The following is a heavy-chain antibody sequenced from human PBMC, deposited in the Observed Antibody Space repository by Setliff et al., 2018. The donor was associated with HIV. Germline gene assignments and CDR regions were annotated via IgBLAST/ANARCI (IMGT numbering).Heavy chain of an antibody. Sequence: SETLSLTCSVPGDSIFTSTYYWGWIRQPPGKRLEWIGSIYYSGNTYYNPSLKSRVTISVDTSKNQFFLNLSSVTATDSAVYYCARLGRPYSGQGWFDPWGQETLVTVSS. V-gene: IGHV4-39*01. CDR3: ARLGRPYSGQGWFDP. J-gene: IGHJ5*02. CDR2: IYYSGNT. CDR1: GDSIFTSTYY. D-gene: IGHD5-12*01.